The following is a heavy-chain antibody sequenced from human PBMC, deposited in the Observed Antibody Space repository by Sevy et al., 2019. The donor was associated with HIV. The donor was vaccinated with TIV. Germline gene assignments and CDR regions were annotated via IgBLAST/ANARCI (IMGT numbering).Heavy chain of an antibody. CDR1: GFIFNSYA. CDR2: ISGSGGST. V-gene: IGHV3-23*01. CDR3: AKGYGSGSPPDY. Sequence: GGSLRLSCAASGFIFNSYAMSWVRQGPGKGLEWVSTISGSGGSTYYPDSMKGRFTISRDNFKNTLYLEINSLTADDMSVYYCAKGYGSGSPPDYWGQGTLVTVSS. D-gene: IGHD3-10*01. J-gene: IGHJ4*02.